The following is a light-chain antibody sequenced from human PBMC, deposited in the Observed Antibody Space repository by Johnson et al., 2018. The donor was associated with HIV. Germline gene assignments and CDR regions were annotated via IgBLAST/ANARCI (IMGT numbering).Light chain of an antibody. CDR1: SSNIGNNY. J-gene: IGLJ1*01. V-gene: IGLV1-51*02. CDR2: DNN. CDR3: RTWDCSLSAEF. Sequence: QSVLTQPPSVSAAPGQKVTISCSGSSSNIGNNYVSWYQQLPGTAPKLLIYDNNKRPSGIPDRFSGSKSGTSATLGITGLQTGDEAEYYCRTWDCSLSAEFFGAGTKVTVL.